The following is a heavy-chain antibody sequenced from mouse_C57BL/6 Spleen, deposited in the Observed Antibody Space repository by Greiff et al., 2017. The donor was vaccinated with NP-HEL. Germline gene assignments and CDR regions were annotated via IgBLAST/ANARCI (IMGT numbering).Heavy chain of an antibody. V-gene: IGHV5-12*01. J-gene: IGHJ3*01. Sequence: EVKLVESGGGLVQPGGSLKLSCAASGFTFSDYYMYWVRQTPEKRLEWVAYISNGGGSTYYPDTVKGRFTISRDNAKNTLYLQMSRLKSEDTAMYYCARRGYDYDAFAYWGQGTLVTVSA. D-gene: IGHD2-4*01. CDR1: GFTFSDYY. CDR2: ISNGGGST. CDR3: ARRGYDYDAFAY.